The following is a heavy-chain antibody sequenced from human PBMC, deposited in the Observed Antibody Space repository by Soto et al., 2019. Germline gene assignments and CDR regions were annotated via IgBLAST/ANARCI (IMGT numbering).Heavy chain of an antibody. CDR1: GFTFSSYS. CDR3: ARTIDDGYNYRDY. D-gene: IGHD5-12*01. Sequence: EVQLVESGGGLVKPGGSLSLSCAASGFTFSSYSMNWVRQAPGKGLEWVSSISSSSSYIYYADSVKGRFTISRDNAKNSLYLQMNSLRAEDTAVYYCARTIDDGYNYRDYWGQGTLVTVSS. J-gene: IGHJ4*02. CDR2: ISSSSSYI. V-gene: IGHV3-21*01.